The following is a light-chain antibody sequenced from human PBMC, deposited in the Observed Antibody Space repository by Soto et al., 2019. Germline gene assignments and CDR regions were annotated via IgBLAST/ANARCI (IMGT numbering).Light chain of an antibody. J-gene: IGLJ1*01. Sequence: QAVLTQPPSASGTPGRRVTISCSGSSSNIGSNYVYWYQQLPGTAPKPLIYRNNQRPSGVPDRFSGSKSGTSASLAISGLRCEDEAHYYCAAWDDSLSGYVFGTGTKVTVL. V-gene: IGLV1-47*01. CDR1: SSNIGSNY. CDR2: RNN. CDR3: AAWDDSLSGYV.